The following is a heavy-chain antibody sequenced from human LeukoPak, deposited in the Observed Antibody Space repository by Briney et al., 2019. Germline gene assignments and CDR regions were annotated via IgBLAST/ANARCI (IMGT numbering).Heavy chain of an antibody. D-gene: IGHD6-19*01. CDR3: AKTKSSSGWYYFDS. J-gene: IGHJ4*02. CDR2: ISHDGSSK. CDR1: GFTFSSYG. Sequence: PGRSLGLSCAASGFTFSSYGMHWVRQAPGKGLEWVAAISHDGSSKDYADSVKGRITISRDNSKNTLYLQMNSLMAEEAAVYYCAKTKSSSGWYYFDSWGQGTLVTVSS. V-gene: IGHV3-30*18.